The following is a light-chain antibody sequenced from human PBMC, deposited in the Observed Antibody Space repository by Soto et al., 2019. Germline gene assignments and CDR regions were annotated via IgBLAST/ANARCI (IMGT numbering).Light chain of an antibody. J-gene: IGKJ1*01. CDR1: QSISIW. V-gene: IGKV1-5*03. CDR3: QHWNDYSWT. CDR2: KTS. Sequence: DIHMTQSPSTLSASVGDRVTITCRASQSISIWLAWYQQKPGKAPNLLIYKTSSLETGVPSRFSDSGSGTEFTLNISSLQPDDFATYYGQHWNDYSWTFGQGTKVEVK.